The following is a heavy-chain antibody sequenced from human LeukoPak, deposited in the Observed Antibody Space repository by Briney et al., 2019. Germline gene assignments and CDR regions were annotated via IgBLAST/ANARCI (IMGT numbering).Heavy chain of an antibody. CDR2: IIPIFGTA. CDR3: ARSSGEYYGSDV. Sequence: ASVNVSCKASGGTFSSYAISWVRQPPGQGLEWMGGIIPIFGTANYAQKFQGRVTITADESTSTAYMELSSLRSEDTAVYYCARSSGEYYGSDVWGKGTTVTVSS. D-gene: IGHD3-10*01. J-gene: IGHJ6*04. V-gene: IGHV1-69*01. CDR1: GGTFSSYA.